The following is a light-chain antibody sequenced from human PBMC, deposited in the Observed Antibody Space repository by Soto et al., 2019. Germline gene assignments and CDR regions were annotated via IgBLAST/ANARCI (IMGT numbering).Light chain of an antibody. CDR1: QSVSNNY. V-gene: IGKV3-20*01. J-gene: IGKJ5*01. CDR2: GAS. CDR3: QQYGSSPIT. Sequence: EIVLTQSPGTLSLSPGERATLSCRASQSVSNNYLAWYQQKPGQAPRLLIYGASNRATGIPDRFSGGGSGTDFTLTISRLEPEDFAVYYCQQYGSSPITFGQGTRLEI.